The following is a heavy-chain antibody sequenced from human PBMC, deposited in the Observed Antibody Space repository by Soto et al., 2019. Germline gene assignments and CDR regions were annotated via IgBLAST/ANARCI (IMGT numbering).Heavy chain of an antibody. CDR1: GFTLSGYW. CDR2: INKDGSDK. D-gene: IGHD3-16*01. Sequence: EVRLVESGGGLVQPGGSLRLTCAASGFTLSGYWMSWVRQAPGKGLEWVANINKDGSDKRYVDSVKGRFTTSRDNAKNLLYLPMNGLRAEDTGVYYCARGGGNFDPWGQETLVTVSS. J-gene: IGHJ5*02. CDR3: ARGGGNFDP. V-gene: IGHV3-7*04.